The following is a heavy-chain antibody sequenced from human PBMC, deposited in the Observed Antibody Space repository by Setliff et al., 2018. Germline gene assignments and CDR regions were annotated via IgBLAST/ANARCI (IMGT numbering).Heavy chain of an antibody. CDR2: IYPGDSDT. J-gene: IGHJ4*02. CDR3: ARGRDFWSGYLVY. CDR1: GYTFTNYW. D-gene: IGHD3-3*01. V-gene: IGHV5-51*01. Sequence: GESLKISCKGSGYTFTNYWIGWVRQMPGKGLEWMGIIYPGDSDTRYSPSFQGQVTISADKSISTAYLQWSSLKASDTAMYYCARGRDFWSGYLVYWGQGTLVTVSS.